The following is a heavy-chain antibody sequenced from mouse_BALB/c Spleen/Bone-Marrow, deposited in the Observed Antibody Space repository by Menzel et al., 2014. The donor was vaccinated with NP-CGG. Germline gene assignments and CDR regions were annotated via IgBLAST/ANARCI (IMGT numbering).Heavy chain of an antibody. CDR1: GFTFSSYG. V-gene: IGHV5-6*01. J-gene: IGHJ3*01. CDR3: ALNWDSAY. CDR2: INNGGTYT. D-gene: IGHD4-1*02. Sequence: EVKLVDSGGDLVKPGGSLKLSCAASGFTFSSYGMSWVRQTPDKRLEWVATINNGGTYTYYPDSVKGRFTISRDNAKNTLYLQMSSLKSEDTAMYYCALNWDSAYWGQGTLVTVSA.